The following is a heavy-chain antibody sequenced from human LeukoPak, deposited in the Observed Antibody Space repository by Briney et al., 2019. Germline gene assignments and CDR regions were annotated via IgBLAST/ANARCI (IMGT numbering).Heavy chain of an antibody. CDR3: ARGHSSVVTAIPYYFDY. V-gene: IGHV4-34*01. Sequence: PSETLSLTCAVYGGSFSGYYWSWIRQPPGKGLEWIGEINHSGSSNYSPSLKSRVSISVDTSKNQFSLKLSSVTAADTAVYYCARGHSSVVTAIPYYFDYWGRGTLVTVSS. D-gene: IGHD2-21*02. CDR2: INHSGSS. CDR1: GGSFSGYY. J-gene: IGHJ4*02.